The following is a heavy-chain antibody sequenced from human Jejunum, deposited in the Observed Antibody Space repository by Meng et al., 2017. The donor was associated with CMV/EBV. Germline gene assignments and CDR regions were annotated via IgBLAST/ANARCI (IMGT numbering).Heavy chain of an antibody. D-gene: IGHD3-10*01. CDR1: GDSISNGDYY. J-gene: IGHJ5*02. CDR2: IYYSGST. Sequence: QVQLQESGPGLVKPSQPLSLPCTVSGDSISNGDYYWGWIRQTPGKGLEWIGYIYYSGSTYFNPSLDSRLTMSVDTSKNQFSLKLSSMTAADTAVYYCARSVRPKRWFDLWGQGTLVTVSS. V-gene: IGHV4-30-4*08. CDR3: ARSVRPKRWFDL.